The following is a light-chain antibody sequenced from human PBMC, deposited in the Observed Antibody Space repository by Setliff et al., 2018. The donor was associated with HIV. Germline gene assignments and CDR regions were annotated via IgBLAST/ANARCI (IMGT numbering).Light chain of an antibody. V-gene: IGLV2-23*03. J-gene: IGLJ1*01. CDR3: CSYAGRSTFV. CDR2: EGS. Sequence: QSALTQPASVSGSPGQSVTISCTGTNSDVGSYNLVSWYQQHPGKAPKLMIYEGSKRPSGVSNRFSGSKSGNTASLTISGLQAEDEADYYCCSYAGRSTFVFGTGTKAPS. CDR1: NSDVGSYNL.